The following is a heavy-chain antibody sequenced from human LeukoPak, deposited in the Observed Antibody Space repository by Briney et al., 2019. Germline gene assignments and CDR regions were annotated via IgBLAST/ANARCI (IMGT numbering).Heavy chain of an antibody. V-gene: IGHV3-7*03. CDR3: ATSYDMGWLIGY. CDR1: GFTFGDNW. Sequence: GGSLRLSCAASGFTFGDNWMNWVRQVPGQGLEWVANIKQDGSEKFYVASVKGRFTISRDNGKSSLYLQMNSLRAEDTALYYCATSYDMGWLIGYWGQGTLVTVSS. D-gene: IGHD3/OR15-3a*01. CDR2: IKQDGSEK. J-gene: IGHJ4*02.